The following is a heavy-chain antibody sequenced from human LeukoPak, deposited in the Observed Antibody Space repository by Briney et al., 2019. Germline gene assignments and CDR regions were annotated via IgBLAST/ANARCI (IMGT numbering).Heavy chain of an antibody. CDR1: GGSISSGDWY. CDR2: IYYSGST. CDR3: ARALDRNRAGDYFDY. Sequence: SQTLSLTCTVSGGSISSGDWYWSWIRQPPGKGLEWIGYIYYSGSTYYNPSLKSRVTISVDTSKNQFSLKLSSVTAADTAVYYCARALDRNRAGDYFDYWGQGTLVTVSS. J-gene: IGHJ4*02. D-gene: IGHD1/OR15-1a*01. V-gene: IGHV4-30-4*08.